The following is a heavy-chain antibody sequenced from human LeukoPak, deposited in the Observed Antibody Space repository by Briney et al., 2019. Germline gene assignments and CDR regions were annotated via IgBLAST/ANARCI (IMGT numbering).Heavy chain of an antibody. CDR1: GFTFSSYA. V-gene: IGHV3-23*01. J-gene: IGHJ4*02. CDR3: AKAPVRDGYNYYADY. Sequence: AGGSLRLSCAASGFTFSSYAMSWVRQAPGKGLEWVSAISGSGGSTYYADSVKGRFTISRDNSKNTLYLQMNSLRAEDTAVYYCAKAPVRDGYNYYADYWGQGTLVTVSS. CDR2: ISGSGGST. D-gene: IGHD5-24*01.